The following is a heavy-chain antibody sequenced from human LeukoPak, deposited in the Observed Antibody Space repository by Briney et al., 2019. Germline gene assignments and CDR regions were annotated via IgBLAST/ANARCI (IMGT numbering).Heavy chain of an antibody. J-gene: IGHJ5*02. V-gene: IGHV1-69*13. Sequence: GASVKVSCKASGGTFSSYAISWVRQAPGQGLEWMGGIIPIFGTANYAQKFQGRVTITADESTSTAHMELSSLRSEDTAVYYCVSSSWYWFDPWGQGTLVTVSS. CDR3: VSSSWYWFDP. CDR2: IIPIFGTA. D-gene: IGHD6-13*01. CDR1: GGTFSSYA.